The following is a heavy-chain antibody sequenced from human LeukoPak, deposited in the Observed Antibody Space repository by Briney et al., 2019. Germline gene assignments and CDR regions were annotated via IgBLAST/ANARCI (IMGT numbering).Heavy chain of an antibody. CDR2: IKQDGSEK. CDR1: GFTFSSYW. D-gene: IGHD6-6*01. J-gene: IGHJ4*02. Sequence: HPGGALRLSCAASGFTFSSYWRSWVRQAPGKGLEWVANIKQDGSEKYYVDSVKGRFTISRDNAKTSLYLQMNSLRAEDTAVYYCARVVAARPPVIYYFDYWGQGTLVTVSS. CDR3: ARVVAARPPVIYYFDY. V-gene: IGHV3-7*03.